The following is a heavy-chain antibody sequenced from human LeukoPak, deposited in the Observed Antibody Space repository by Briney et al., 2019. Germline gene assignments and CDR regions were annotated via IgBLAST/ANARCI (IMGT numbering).Heavy chain of an antibody. Sequence: GASVKVSCTASGYTFTSYGISWGRQAPGQGLEWMGWISAYNGNTNYAQKLQGRVTMTTDTSTSTAYMELRSLRSDDTAVYYCARISDHNWYFDLWGRGTLVTVSS. D-gene: IGHD1-14*01. CDR2: ISAYNGNT. CDR3: ARISDHNWYFDL. V-gene: IGHV1-18*01. CDR1: GYTFTSYG. J-gene: IGHJ2*01.